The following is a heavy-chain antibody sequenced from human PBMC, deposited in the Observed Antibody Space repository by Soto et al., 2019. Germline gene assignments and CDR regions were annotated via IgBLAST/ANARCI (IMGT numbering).Heavy chain of an antibody. Sequence: SETLSLTCTVSGGSISSSSYYWGWIRQPPGKGLEWIGSIYYSGSTYYNPSLKSRVTISVDTSKNQFSLKLSSVTAADTAVYYCAGAGNYDILTGYLNTYNWFDPWGQGTLVTVSS. CDR1: GGSISSSSYY. CDR2: IYYSGST. CDR3: AGAGNYDILTGYLNTYNWFDP. D-gene: IGHD3-9*01. V-gene: IGHV4-39*01. J-gene: IGHJ5*02.